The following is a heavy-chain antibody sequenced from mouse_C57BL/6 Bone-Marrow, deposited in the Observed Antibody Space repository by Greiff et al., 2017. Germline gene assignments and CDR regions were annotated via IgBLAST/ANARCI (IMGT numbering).Heavy chain of an antibody. Sequence: QVQLQQPGAELVKPGASVKMSCKASGYTFPSYWITWVKQRPGQGLEWIGDFYPGSGSTNYNEKFKRKATLTGDTSSSTAYMQLSSLTSEDSAVYYCARPYYSNDWYFDVGGTGTTVTVSS. J-gene: IGHJ1*03. CDR3: ARPYYSNDWYFDV. CDR2: FYPGSGST. V-gene: IGHV1-55*01. CDR1: GYTFPSYW. D-gene: IGHD2-5*01.